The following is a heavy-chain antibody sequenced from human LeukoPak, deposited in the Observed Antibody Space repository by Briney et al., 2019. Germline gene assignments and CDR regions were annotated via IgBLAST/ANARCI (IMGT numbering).Heavy chain of an antibody. CDR3: HIGGQLGPAYYFDY. CDR1: GFPFSSYS. D-gene: IGHD6-13*01. V-gene: IGHV3-30*02. CDR2: IRYDGSNK. J-gene: IGHJ4*02. Sequence: GGSLDLSCAASGFPFSSYSMNWVRQAPGKGLGGGAFIRYDGSNKYYADSVKGRFTISRDNSKNTLYLQMNSLRAEDTAVYYCHIGGQLGPAYYFDYWGQGTLVTVSS.